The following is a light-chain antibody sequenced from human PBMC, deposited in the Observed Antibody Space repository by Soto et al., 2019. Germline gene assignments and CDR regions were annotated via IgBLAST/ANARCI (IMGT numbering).Light chain of an antibody. J-gene: IGKJ2*01. CDR1: QIFSSTS. CDR3: HQYDNRPFT. Sequence: EVVLTQSPGTLSLSPGERATLSCRASQIFSSTSLAWYQQKPGQAPRLLIYGASNRATGIPDRFSGSGSGTDFILTISRLEPEDIGTYYCHQYDNRPFTFGQGTKLEIK. V-gene: IGKV3-20*01. CDR2: GAS.